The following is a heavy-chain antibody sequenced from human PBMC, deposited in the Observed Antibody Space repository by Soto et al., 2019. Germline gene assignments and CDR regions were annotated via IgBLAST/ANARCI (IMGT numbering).Heavy chain of an antibody. J-gene: IGHJ4*02. CDR3: VARYGDPNGDYCDY. CDR2: ISSNGGST. CDR1: GFTFSSYA. V-gene: IGHV3-64D*06. Sequence: PGGSVRFSCSASGFTFSSYAMHWVRQAPGKGLEYVSAISSNGGSTYYADSVKGRFTISRDNSKNTLYLQMSSLRAEDTAVYSCVARYGDPNGDYCDYWGQGTLGTVSS. D-gene: IGHD4-17*01.